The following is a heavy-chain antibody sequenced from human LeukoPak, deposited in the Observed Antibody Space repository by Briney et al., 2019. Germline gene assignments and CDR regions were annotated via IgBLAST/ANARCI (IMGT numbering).Heavy chain of an antibody. D-gene: IGHD1-26*01. CDR2: IYSGGST. CDR1: GFTFTSYA. CDR3: ARVDSGSYQYYFDY. V-gene: IGHV3-53*01. Sequence: GGSLRLSCAASGFTFTSYAMSWVRQAPGKGLEWVSVIYSGGSTYYADSVKGRFTISRDNSKNTLYLQMNSLRAEDTAVYYCARVDSGSYQYYFDYWGQGTLVTVSS. J-gene: IGHJ4*02.